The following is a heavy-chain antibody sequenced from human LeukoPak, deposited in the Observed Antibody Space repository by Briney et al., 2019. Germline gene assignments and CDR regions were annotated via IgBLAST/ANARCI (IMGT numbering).Heavy chain of an antibody. J-gene: IGHJ4*02. Sequence: GGSLRLSCAASGFTFSGSAMHWVRQASGKGLEWDGRIRSKANSYATAYAASVKGRFTISRDDSKNTAYLQMNSLKTEDTAVYYCTQARGGYCSSTSCYAPFDYWGQGTLVTVSS. CDR1: GFTFSGSA. D-gene: IGHD2-2*01. V-gene: IGHV3-73*01. CDR3: TQARGGYCSSTSCYAPFDY. CDR2: IRSKANSYAT.